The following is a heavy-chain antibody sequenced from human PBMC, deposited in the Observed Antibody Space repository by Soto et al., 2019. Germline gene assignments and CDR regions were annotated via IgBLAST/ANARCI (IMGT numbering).Heavy chain of an antibody. J-gene: IGHJ6*02. D-gene: IGHD2-21*02. V-gene: IGHV3-23*01. CDR2: ISGSGGST. CDR1: GFTFSSYA. CDR3: AKAPQIVVVTAIRPPYYYYYGMDV. Sequence: GGSLRLSCAVSGFTFSSYAMSWVRQAPGKGLEWVSAISGSGGSTYYADFVKGRFTITRDNSKNTPYLQMNSLRAEDTAVYYCAKAPQIVVVTAIRPPYYYYYGMDVWGQGTTVTVSS.